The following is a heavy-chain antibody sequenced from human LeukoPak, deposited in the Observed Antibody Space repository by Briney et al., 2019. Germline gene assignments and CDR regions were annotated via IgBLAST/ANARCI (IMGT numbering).Heavy chain of an antibody. V-gene: IGHV2-5*02. CDR3: AHRRYDFWSGLFDY. Sequence: SGPTLVNPTQTLTLTCTFSGFSPSTSGVGVGWIRQPPVKALEWLALIYWDDDKRYSPSLKSRLTITKDTSKNQVVLTMTNMDPVDTATYYCAHRRYDFWSGLFDYWGQGTLVTVSS. CDR2: IYWDDDK. D-gene: IGHD3-3*01. J-gene: IGHJ4*02. CDR1: GFSPSTSGVG.